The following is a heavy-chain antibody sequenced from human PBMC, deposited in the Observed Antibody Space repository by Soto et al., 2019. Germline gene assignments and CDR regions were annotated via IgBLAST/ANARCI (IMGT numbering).Heavy chain of an antibody. D-gene: IGHD6-13*01. CDR2: ISSSGSTI. J-gene: IGHJ4*02. Sequence: GGSLRLSCATSGFTFRHYDMSRIRQAPGKGLEWVSYISSSGSTIYYADSVKGRFTISRDNAKNSLYLQMNSPRAEDTAVYCCARDRSWYSGYFDYSGQGTLVTVS. CDR3: ARDRSWYSGYFDY. CDR1: GFTFRHYD. V-gene: IGHV3-11*01.